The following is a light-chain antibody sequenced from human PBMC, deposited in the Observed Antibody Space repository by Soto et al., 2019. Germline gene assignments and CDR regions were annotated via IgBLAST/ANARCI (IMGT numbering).Light chain of an antibody. CDR3: QQYNNSPLT. Sequence: VVSLSPATVSVSTGERATLSCGASQSDSSNLAWYQQRPGQTPRLLIYGASTRATDVPARFSGSGSGTEFTLTIGSLQADDFATYYCQQYNNSPLTFGGGTKVDI. CDR2: GAS. J-gene: IGKJ4*01. V-gene: IGKV3-15*01. CDR1: QSDSSN.